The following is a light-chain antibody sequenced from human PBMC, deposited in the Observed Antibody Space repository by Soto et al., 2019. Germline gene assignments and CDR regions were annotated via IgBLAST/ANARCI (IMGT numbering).Light chain of an antibody. CDR2: EVS. Sequence: QSALTQPPSASGSPGQSVTIPCTGTSSDVGGYNYVSWYQQHPGKAPKLMLYEVSKRPSGVPDRFSGSKSGNTASLTVSGLQAEDEADYYCSSYAGSEDYVFGTGTKVTLL. J-gene: IGLJ1*01. CDR1: SSDVGGYNY. CDR3: SSYAGSEDYV. V-gene: IGLV2-8*01.